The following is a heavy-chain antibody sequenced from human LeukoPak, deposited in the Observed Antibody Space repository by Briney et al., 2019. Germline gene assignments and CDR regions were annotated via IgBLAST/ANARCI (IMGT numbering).Heavy chain of an antibody. Sequence: PRGSLRLSCAASGFTPSSDAMSWVRQAPRKRLERVSSICGLGGSTFYADSVKGRFTITRDNSKNTLYLQMNSLRAEDTAVYYCAKSRDGYHHGLLWGQGTLVTVSS. CDR3: AKSRDGYHHGLL. J-gene: IGHJ1*01. D-gene: IGHD5-24*01. V-gene: IGHV3-23*01. CDR2: ICGLGGST. CDR1: GFTPSSDA.